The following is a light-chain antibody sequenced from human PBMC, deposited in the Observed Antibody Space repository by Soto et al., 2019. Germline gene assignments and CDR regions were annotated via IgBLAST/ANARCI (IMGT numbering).Light chain of an antibody. CDR2: NNN. CDR3: AAWDDSLNGYV. Sequence: SALTKPPSAYRTPGQRVTISCTGGSSNIGTNAVNWYQQLPGTAPKLLIYNNNQRPSGVPDRFSGSKSGTSASLAISGLQSEDEADYYCAAWDDSLNGYVFGTGTKVTVL. J-gene: IGLJ1*01. CDR1: SSNIGTNA. V-gene: IGLV1-44*01.